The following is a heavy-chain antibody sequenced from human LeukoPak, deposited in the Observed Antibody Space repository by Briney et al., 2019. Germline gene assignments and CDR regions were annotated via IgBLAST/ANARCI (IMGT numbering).Heavy chain of an antibody. CDR1: GFIVSNNY. CDR3: ATRGRSGYYYGMDV. CDR2: ISSRGTT. Sequence: GGSLRLSCAASGFIVSNNYMSWARQAPGKGLEWVSIISSRGTTYYADSVKGRFTISRDNSQNTLYLQMNSLRAEDTAVYYCATRGRSGYYYGMDVWGQGTTVTVSS. V-gene: IGHV3-66*01. D-gene: IGHD1-26*01. J-gene: IGHJ6*02.